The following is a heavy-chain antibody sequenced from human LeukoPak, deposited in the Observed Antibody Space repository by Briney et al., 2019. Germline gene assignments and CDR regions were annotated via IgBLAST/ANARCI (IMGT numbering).Heavy chain of an antibody. CDR3: AKGLHLAAADY. V-gene: IGHV3-23*01. CDR2: ISSSGGRT. J-gene: IGHJ4*02. Sequence: PGGSLRLSCTASEFXFSDYAISWVRQAPGKGLEWVSAISSSGGRTYYGDSVKGRFTISRDNSKKTLYLQMNSLRAGDTAVYYCAKGLHLAAADYWGQGTLVTVSS. D-gene: IGHD6-13*01. CDR1: EFXFSDYA.